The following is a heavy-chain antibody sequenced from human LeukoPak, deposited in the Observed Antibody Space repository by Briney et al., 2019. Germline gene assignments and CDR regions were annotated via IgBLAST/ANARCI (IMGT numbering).Heavy chain of an antibody. CDR1: GGTFSNYA. Sequence: SVKVSCKVSGGTFSNYALTWVRRAPGQGLEYMGAIIPTFGSAKPAQMFRDRVTITADESTGTAYMHLTNLRSEDTAVYYCATTGYNSTWYRSDSWGQGTLVTVSS. CDR2: IIPTFGSA. D-gene: IGHD6-13*01. J-gene: IGHJ4*02. V-gene: IGHV1-69*13. CDR3: ATTGYNSTWYRSDS.